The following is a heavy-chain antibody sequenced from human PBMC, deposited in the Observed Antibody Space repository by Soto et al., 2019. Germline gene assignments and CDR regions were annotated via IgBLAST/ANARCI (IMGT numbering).Heavy chain of an antibody. V-gene: IGHV3-33*01. D-gene: IGHD4-17*01. Sequence: GGSLRLSCAASGFTFSSYGMHWVRQAPGKGLEWVAVIWYDGSNKYYVDSVKGRFTISRDNSKNTLYLQMNSLRAEDTAVYYCARDSWARTVTTLDYYYYGMDVWGQGTTVTVSS. CDR3: ARDSWARTVTTLDYYYYGMDV. CDR1: GFTFSSYG. CDR2: IWYDGSNK. J-gene: IGHJ6*02.